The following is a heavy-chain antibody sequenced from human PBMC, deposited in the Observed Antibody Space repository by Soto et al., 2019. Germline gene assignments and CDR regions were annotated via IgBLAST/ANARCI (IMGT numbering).Heavy chain of an antibody. V-gene: IGHV4-61*08. CDR3: ARDREAGYNFYYGMDV. Sequence: SETLSLTCTVSGGSISSGDYYWSWIRQPPGKGLEWIGYIYYSASINYNPSLKGRVTLSVDTSTNQVSLRLASVTAADTAIYYCARDREAGYNFYYGMDVWGQGTTVTVS. CDR2: IYYSASI. J-gene: IGHJ6*02. CDR1: GGSISSGDYY. D-gene: IGHD6-19*01.